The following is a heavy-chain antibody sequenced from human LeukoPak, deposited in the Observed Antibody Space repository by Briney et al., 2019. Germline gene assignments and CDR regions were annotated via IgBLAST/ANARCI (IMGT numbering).Heavy chain of an antibody. D-gene: IGHD6-6*01. CDR1: GGSISSYY. J-gene: IGHJ5*02. CDR3: ARSSIAARPNWFDP. Sequence: SETLSLTCTVSGGSISSYYWSWIRQPAGKGLEWIGRIYRSGSTNYNPSLKSRLTMSVDTSENQFSLKLRSVTAADTAMYYCARSSIAARPNWFDPWGQGTLVTVSS. V-gene: IGHV4-4*07. CDR2: IYRSGST.